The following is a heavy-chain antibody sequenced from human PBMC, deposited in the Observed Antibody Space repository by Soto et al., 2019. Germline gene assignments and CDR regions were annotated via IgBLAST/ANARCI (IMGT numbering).Heavy chain of an antibody. Sequence: GGSLRLSCAASGFTFSSYAMSWVRQAPGKGLEWVSGISGSGGSTYYADSVKGRFTISRDNSKNTLYLQMNSLRAEDTAVYYCAKRFWSAYYTEYYFDYWGQGTLVTVSS. V-gene: IGHV3-23*01. CDR3: AKRFWSAYYTEYYFDY. CDR2: ISGSGGST. D-gene: IGHD3-3*01. CDR1: GFTFSSYA. J-gene: IGHJ4*02.